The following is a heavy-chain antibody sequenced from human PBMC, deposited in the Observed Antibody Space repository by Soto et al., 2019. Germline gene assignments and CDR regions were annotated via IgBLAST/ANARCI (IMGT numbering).Heavy chain of an antibody. CDR3: ARDLPYSVVLIRPFDY. CDR1: GYTFTDYY. CDR2: INPNSGAT. V-gene: IGHV1-2*02. Sequence: QVQLVQSGAEVKKPGASVKVSCKVSGYTFTDYYIHWVRQAPGQGLEWMGWINPNSGATNYAQSFQGRVTMTRDTSISPAYMELSRLRSDDTAVYYCARDLPYSVVLIRPFDYWGQGTLVTVSS. D-gene: IGHD3-3*01. J-gene: IGHJ4*02.